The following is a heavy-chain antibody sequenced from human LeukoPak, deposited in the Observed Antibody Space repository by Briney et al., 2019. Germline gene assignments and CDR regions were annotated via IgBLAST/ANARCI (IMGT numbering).Heavy chain of an antibody. D-gene: IGHD4/OR15-4a*01. V-gene: IGHV1-69*05. CDR3: ASAPGGAAFDY. CDR1: GGTFSSYA. Sequence: GASVKVSCKASGGTFSSYAISWVRQAPGQGFEWMGGIIPIIGTANYAQKFQGRVTITTDESTSTAYMELSSLRSEDTAVYYCASAPGGAAFDYWGQGTLVTVSS. CDR2: IIPIIGTA. J-gene: IGHJ4*02.